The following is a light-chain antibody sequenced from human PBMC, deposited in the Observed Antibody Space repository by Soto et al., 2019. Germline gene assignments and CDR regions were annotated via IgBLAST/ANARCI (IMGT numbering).Light chain of an antibody. Sequence: DIQMTQAPSTLSASVVDRVTITYRSSQSISGYLAWYQQKPGKAPKLLIYDASSLESGVPARFSGSASGTEFTLTVSSLQPDDFATYYCRQYNTCPWAFDQGPKVEIK. CDR1: QSISGY. CDR3: RQYNTCPWA. V-gene: IGKV1-5*01. J-gene: IGKJ1*01. CDR2: DAS.